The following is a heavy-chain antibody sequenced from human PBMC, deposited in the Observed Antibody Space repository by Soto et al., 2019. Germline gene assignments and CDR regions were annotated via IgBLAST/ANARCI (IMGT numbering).Heavy chain of an antibody. J-gene: IGHJ4*02. CDR1: GYTFTSYG. CDR2: ISAYNGNT. D-gene: IGHD6-19*01. CDR3: ARARGGVSGWYQRHKDFDY. Sequence: ASVKVSCKASGYTFTSYGISWVRQAPGQGLEWMGWISAYNGNTNYAQKLQGRVTMTTDTSTSTAYMELRSLRSDDTAVYYCARARGGVSGWYQRHKDFDYWGQGTLVTVSS. V-gene: IGHV1-18*01.